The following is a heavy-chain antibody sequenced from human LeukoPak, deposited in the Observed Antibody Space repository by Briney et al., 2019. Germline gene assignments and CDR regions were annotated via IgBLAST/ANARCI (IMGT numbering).Heavy chain of an antibody. D-gene: IGHD2-2*01. V-gene: IGHV3-74*01. CDR1: GFAISNHW. CDR3: AREVEVVPATMGAYYYYYRDV. J-gene: IGHJ6*03. CDR2: INSDGRRT. Sequence: GGSLRLSCAASGFAISNHWMHWARQAPGKGLVWVSRINSDGRRTSYADSVKGRFTISRDNAKNTLYLQMNSLRPDDTAVYYCAREVEVVPATMGAYYYYYRDVWGKGTTVTVSS.